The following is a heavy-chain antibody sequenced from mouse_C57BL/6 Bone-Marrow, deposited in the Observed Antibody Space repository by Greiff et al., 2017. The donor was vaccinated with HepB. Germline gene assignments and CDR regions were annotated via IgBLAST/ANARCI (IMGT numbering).Heavy chain of an antibody. J-gene: IGHJ3*01. Sequence: VQLQESGPELVKPGASVKISCKASGYAFSSSWMNWVKQRPGKGLEWIGRIYPGDGDTNYNGKFKGKATLTADKSSSTAYMQLSSLTSEDSAVYCCATNYGYDGLAYWGQGTLVTVSA. CDR3: ATNYGYDGLAY. CDR1: GYAFSSSW. D-gene: IGHD2-2*01. V-gene: IGHV1-82*01. CDR2: IYPGDGDT.